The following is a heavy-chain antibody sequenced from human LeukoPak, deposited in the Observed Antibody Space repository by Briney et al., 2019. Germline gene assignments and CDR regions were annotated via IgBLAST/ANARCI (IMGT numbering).Heavy chain of an antibody. V-gene: IGHV1-2*02. Sequence: ASVKVSCKASGYTFSDSYIHWVRQAPGQGLEYVGWITPKSGDTYSPQRFQGRVTMTRDASISTAYMELSSLRSDDTAVYFCARVRLADERAWAYWGQGTLVTVSS. D-gene: IGHD3-3*02. J-gene: IGHJ4*02. CDR3: ARVRLADERAWAY. CDR2: ITPKSGDT. CDR1: GYTFSDSY.